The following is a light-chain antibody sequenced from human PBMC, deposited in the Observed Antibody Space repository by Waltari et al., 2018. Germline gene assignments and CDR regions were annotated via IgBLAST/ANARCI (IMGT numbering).Light chain of an antibody. Sequence: EIVLTQSPGTLSLSPGDRATLSCRASRSVSSSYLAWYQQKPGQAPRLLIYGASSRATGIPDRFSGSGSGTDFTLTISRLEPEDFAVYYCQQYGSSLLTFGGGTKVEIK. CDR2: GAS. CDR3: QQYGSSLLT. CDR1: RSVSSSY. V-gene: IGKV3-20*01. J-gene: IGKJ4*01.